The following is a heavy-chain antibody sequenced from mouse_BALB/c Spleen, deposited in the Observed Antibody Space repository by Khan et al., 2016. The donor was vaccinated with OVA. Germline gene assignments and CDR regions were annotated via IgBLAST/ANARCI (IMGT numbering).Heavy chain of an antibody. Sequence: VQLKQSGPELVKPGASVKMSCEASGYTFTSYVIHWVKQKPGQGLEWIGYIYPFNDDTKYNEKFKGKVTLSSDTSSSTAYMELRSLTSEDSAVYYGAKNYRYDVYFDYWGQGTTLTVSS. CDR2: IYPFNDDT. J-gene: IGHJ2*01. CDR3: AKNYRYDVYFDY. V-gene: IGHV1S136*01. CDR1: GYTFTSYV. D-gene: IGHD2-14*01.